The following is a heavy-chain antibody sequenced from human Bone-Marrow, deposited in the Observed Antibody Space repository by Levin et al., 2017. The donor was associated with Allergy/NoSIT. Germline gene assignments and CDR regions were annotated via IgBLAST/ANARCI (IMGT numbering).Heavy chain of an antibody. V-gene: IGHV1-8*02. CDR1: GGSLSGYD. J-gene: IGHJ4*02. Sequence: ASVKVSCRASGGSLSGYDINWVRQATGQGLEYMGWMSRNSGNTGYAQKFQGRITMARDSATDTFYMELTNLRAADAAMYFCGTGRGATEFDSWGQGTLLTVSS. CDR3: GTGRGATEFDS. D-gene: IGHD1-26*01. CDR2: MSRNSGNT.